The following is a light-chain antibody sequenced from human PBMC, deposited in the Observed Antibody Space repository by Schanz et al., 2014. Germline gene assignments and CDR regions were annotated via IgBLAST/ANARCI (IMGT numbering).Light chain of an antibody. CDR3: QQYNSYVS. CDR2: AAS. Sequence: AIRITQSPSSLSASTGDRVTITCRASQGISSYLAWYQQKPGKAPKLLIYAASTLQSGVPSRFSGSGSGTDFTLTISSLQPDDFATYYCQQYNSYVSFGGGTKVEMK. CDR1: QGISSY. V-gene: IGKV1-8*01. J-gene: IGKJ4*01.